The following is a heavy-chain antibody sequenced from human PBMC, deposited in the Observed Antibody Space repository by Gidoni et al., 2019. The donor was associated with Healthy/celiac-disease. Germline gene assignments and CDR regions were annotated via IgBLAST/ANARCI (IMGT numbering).Heavy chain of an antibody. CDR1: GSTFSSYS. CDR2: ISSTSSTI. V-gene: IGHV3-48*01. CDR3: ARVPGWELHYYYYYYGMDV. Sequence: EVQLVESGGGLVQPGGSLRLSCAASGSTFSSYSINWVRQAPGKGREWVSYISSTSSTIYYADSVKGRFTISRDNAKNSLYLQINSLRAEDTAVYYCARVPGWELHYYYYYYGMDVWGQGTTVTVSS. J-gene: IGHJ6*01. D-gene: IGHD1-26*01.